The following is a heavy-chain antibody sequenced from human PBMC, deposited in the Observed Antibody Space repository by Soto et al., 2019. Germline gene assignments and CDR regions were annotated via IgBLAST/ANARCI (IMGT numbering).Heavy chain of an antibody. CDR3: ARDACLVLMVNAPNRCGMDV. CDR2: ISPYHGNT. V-gene: IGHV1-18*01. Sequence: ASVKVSCKASGYTFTTYDISWVRQAPGQGLEWMGRISPYHGNTNYPQSLQGRLTLTTDTSTTTAYMELRSLRSDDTAVYYCARDACLVLMVNAPNRCGMDVWGQGTTGTVS. D-gene: IGHD2-8*01. CDR1: GYTFTTYD. J-gene: IGHJ6*02.